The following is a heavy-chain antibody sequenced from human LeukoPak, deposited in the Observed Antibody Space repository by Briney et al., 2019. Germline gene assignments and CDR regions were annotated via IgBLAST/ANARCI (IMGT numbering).Heavy chain of an antibody. V-gene: IGHV3-23*01. CDR2: ISGSGGST. CDR3: ATYYYDSSGYNNDGIFDY. Sequence: TGGSLRLSCAASGFTFSSYAMSWVRQAPGKGLEWVSVISGSGGSTYYTDSVKGRFTISRDNSKNTLYLQMNSLRAEDTAVYYCATYYYDSSGYNNDGIFDYWGQGTLVTVSS. J-gene: IGHJ4*02. CDR1: GFTFSSYA. D-gene: IGHD3-22*01.